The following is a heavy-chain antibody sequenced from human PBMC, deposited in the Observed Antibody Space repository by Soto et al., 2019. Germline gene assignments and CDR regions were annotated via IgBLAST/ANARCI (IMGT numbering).Heavy chain of an antibody. Sequence: ASVKVSCKASGYTFTYYHVHWVRQAPGQGLDRMEISNTNCGDTPYARKFNGRVTMTRDTSTRTVYMELSSLRSEYRALYYFATAPYTSGLLYNCDYWGQGAMVTVSS. CDR2: SNTNCGDT. J-gene: IGHJ4*01. D-gene: IGHD1-1*01. CDR3: ATAPYTSGLLYNCDY. CDR1: GYTFTYYH. V-gene: IGHV1-46*01.